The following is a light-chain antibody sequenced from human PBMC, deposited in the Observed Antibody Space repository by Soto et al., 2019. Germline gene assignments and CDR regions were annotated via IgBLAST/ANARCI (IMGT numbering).Light chain of an antibody. V-gene: IGKV1-33*01. Sequence: DIQMNQSPSSLSASVGDRVTITCQASQDISNYLNWYQQKPGKAPKLLIYDASNLETGGPSRFSGRRSGTDFNFTISSLQPEDIATYYCQQYDNLPLFTFGPGTKVDIK. J-gene: IGKJ3*01. CDR3: QQYDNLPLFT. CDR2: DAS. CDR1: QDISNY.